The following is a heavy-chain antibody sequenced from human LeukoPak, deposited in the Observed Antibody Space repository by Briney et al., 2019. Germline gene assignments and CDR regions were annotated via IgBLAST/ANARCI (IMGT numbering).Heavy chain of an antibody. Sequence: PGGSLRLSCAPSGFTFRIFSMHWVRQAPGKGLEYVSAMSQNGGSTYYADSMKGRFTISRDNFKNTLYLQMSSLRAEDTAVYYCVKGSSYYYDSSGYYFESWGQGTLVTVSS. CDR3: VKGSSYYYDSSGYYFES. CDR2: MSQNGGST. V-gene: IGHV3-64D*09. D-gene: IGHD3-22*01. J-gene: IGHJ4*02. CDR1: GFTFRIFS.